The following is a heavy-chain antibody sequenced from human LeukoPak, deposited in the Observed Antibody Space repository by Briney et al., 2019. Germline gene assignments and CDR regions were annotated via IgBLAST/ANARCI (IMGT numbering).Heavy chain of an antibody. CDR3: ASRNVYYYDSSGYYNGLVDY. D-gene: IGHD3-22*01. Sequence: GGSLRLSCAASGFTFTTYGMHWVRQTPGKGLEWVAFIQNDEIDKFYADSVKGRFTVSRDNSKNTLYLQMNSLRAEDTAVYYCASRNVYYYDSSGYYNGLVDYWGQGTLVTVSS. V-gene: IGHV3-30*02. J-gene: IGHJ4*02. CDR2: IQNDEIDK. CDR1: GFTFTTYG.